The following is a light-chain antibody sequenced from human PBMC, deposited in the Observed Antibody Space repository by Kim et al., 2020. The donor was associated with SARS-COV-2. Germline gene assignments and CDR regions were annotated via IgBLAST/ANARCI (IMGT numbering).Light chain of an antibody. CDR3: QQYDHYPRP. J-gene: IGKJ1*01. Sequence: DIQMTQSPSLVSASVGDTVTITCRASQSISSWLAWYQQKPEKAPKSLIYAASSLQSGVPSRFSGSGSGTHFTLTINSLQPEDFATFSCQQYDHYPRPFGQGTKVDIK. CDR1: QSISSW. V-gene: IGKV1D-16*01. CDR2: AAS.